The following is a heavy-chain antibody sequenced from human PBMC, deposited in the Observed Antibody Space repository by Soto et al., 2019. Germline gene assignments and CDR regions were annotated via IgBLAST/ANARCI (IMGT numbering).Heavy chain of an antibody. V-gene: IGHV5-51*01. CDR3: ARSYSSSSYFDY. CDR2: IYPGDSDT. CDR1: GYSFTIYW. J-gene: IGHJ4*02. Sequence: GESLKISCKGSGYSFTIYWIAWVRQMPGKGLEWMGMIYPGDSDTRYSPSFQGQVTISADKSITNTYLQWSSLSASDTAMYYCARSYSSSSYFDYWGQGALVTVSS. D-gene: IGHD6-6*01.